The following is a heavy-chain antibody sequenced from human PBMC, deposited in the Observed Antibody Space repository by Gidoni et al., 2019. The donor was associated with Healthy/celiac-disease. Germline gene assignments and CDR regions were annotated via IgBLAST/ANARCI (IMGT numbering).Heavy chain of an antibody. CDR1: GFTFSSYA. CDR3: ANLVVVVADTDY. Sequence: EVQLLESGGGLVQPGGSLRLSCAASGFTFSSYAMSWVRQAPGKGLEWVSASRGSGGSTYYADSVKGRFTISRDKSKNTLYRQMNSLRDEDTAVYDCANLVVVVADTDYWGQGTLVTVSS. J-gene: IGHJ4*02. CDR2: SRGSGGST. D-gene: IGHD2-15*01. V-gene: IGHV3-23*01.